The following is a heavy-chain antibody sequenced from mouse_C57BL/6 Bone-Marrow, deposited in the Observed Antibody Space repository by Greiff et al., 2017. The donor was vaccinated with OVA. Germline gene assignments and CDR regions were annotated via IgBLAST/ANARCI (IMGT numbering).Heavy chain of an antibody. Sequence: EVKLQESGPELVKPGASVKISCKASGYSFTDYNMNWVKQSNGKSLEWIGVINPNYGTTSYNQKFKGKATLTVDQSSSTAYMQLNSLTSEDSAVYYCARSITTVVAPYAMDYWGQGTSVTVSS. CDR2: INPNYGTT. CDR3: ARSITTVVAPYAMDY. D-gene: IGHD1-1*01. V-gene: IGHV1-39*01. CDR1: GYSFTDYN. J-gene: IGHJ4*01.